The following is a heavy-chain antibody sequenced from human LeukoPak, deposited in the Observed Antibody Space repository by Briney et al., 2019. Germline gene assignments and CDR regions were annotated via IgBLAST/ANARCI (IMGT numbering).Heavy chain of an antibody. V-gene: IGHV4-34*01. CDR1: GGSFSGYY. Sequence: SETLSLTCAVYGGSFSGYYWSWIRQPPGKGLEWIGEINHSGSTNYNPSLKSRVTISVDTSKNQFSLKLSSVTAADAAVYYCARGRDTVIDSYYFDCWGQGTLVTVSS. D-gene: IGHD3-22*01. J-gene: IGHJ4*02. CDR3: ARGRDTVIDSYYFDC. CDR2: INHSGST.